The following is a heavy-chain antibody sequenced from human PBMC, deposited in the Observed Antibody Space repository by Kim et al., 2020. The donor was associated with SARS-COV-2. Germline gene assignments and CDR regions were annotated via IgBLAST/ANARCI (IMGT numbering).Heavy chain of an antibody. D-gene: IGHD4-17*01. J-gene: IGHJ4*02. Sequence: SQKFQGRVTITRDTSASTAYMELSSLRSEDTAVYYCARSTSTVTTAIVGYWGQGTLVTVSS. CDR3: ARSTSTVTTAIVGY. V-gene: IGHV1-3*01.